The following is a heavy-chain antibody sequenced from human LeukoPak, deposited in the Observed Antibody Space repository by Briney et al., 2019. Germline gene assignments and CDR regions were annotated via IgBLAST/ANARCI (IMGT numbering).Heavy chain of an antibody. CDR1: GFTSSSLA. Sequence: GGSLRLSCAASGFTSSSLAMGWVRQAPGKGLEWVSVISDSGGTTYYADSVKGRFTISRDNSRNTLYLQMNSLRVEDTAVYYCAKDARRSSGWYFFDHWGQGTLVTVSS. CDR3: AKDARRSSGWYFFDH. D-gene: IGHD6-19*01. V-gene: IGHV3-23*01. CDR2: ISDSGGTT. J-gene: IGHJ4*02.